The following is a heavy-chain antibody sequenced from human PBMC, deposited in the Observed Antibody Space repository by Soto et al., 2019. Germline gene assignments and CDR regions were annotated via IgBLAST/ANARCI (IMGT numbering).Heavy chain of an antibody. D-gene: IGHD3-10*01. J-gene: IGHJ6*02. CDR3: ARGVDGPGSPHYYYYGMDV. CDR1: GGTFSSYA. CDR2: IIPIFGTA. V-gene: IGHV1-69*06. Sequence: QVQLVQSGAEVKKPGSSVKVSCKASGGTFSSYAISWVRQAPGQGLEWMGGIIPIFGTANYAQKFQGRVTITADKSTSTAYMELSSLRSEDTAVYYCARGVDGPGSPHYYYYGMDVWGQGTTVTVSS.